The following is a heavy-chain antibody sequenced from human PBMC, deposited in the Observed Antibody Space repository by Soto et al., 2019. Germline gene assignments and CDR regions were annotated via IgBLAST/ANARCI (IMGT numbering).Heavy chain of an antibody. D-gene: IGHD3-9*01. CDR3: AKILPYYDLFHYMAV. J-gene: IGHJ6*03. CDR2: LSGGGGTT. CDR1: GFTFTNYA. V-gene: IGHV3-23*01. Sequence: GGSLRLSCAASGFTFTNYAMSWVRQAPGKGLEWVSALSGGGGTTYHADSVKGRFIISRDNSKNTRYLQMNSLRAEDTAVYYCAKILPYYDLFHYMAVWAKGTTVPVSS.